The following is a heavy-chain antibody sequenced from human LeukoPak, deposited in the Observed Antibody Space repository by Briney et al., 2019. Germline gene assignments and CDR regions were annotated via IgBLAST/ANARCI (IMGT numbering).Heavy chain of an antibody. CDR1: GFTFDHYA. V-gene: IGHV3-9*01. Sequence: ARSLRLSCAASGFTFDHYAMHWVRQAPGKGLEGVSCISWNSGSIGYADSVKGRFTISRDNAKNSLYLQMNSLRTEDTALYYCAKSGSAHYFDYWGQGTLVTVSS. CDR3: AKSGSAHYFDY. D-gene: IGHD6-6*01. CDR2: ISWNSGSI. J-gene: IGHJ4*02.